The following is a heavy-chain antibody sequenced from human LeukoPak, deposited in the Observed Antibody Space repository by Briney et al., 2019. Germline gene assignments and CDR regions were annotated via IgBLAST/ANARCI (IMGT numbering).Heavy chain of an antibody. Sequence: GASVKVSCKASGYTFTGYYMHWVRQAPGQGLEWMGWINPNSGGTNYAQKFQGRVTMTRDTSISTAYMELSRLRSDDTAVYYCARASLDYDFWSGYPEYFQHWGRGTLVTVSS. CDR1: GYTFTGYY. D-gene: IGHD3-3*01. V-gene: IGHV1-2*02. CDR3: ARASLDYDFWSGYPEYFQH. J-gene: IGHJ1*01. CDR2: INPNSGGT.